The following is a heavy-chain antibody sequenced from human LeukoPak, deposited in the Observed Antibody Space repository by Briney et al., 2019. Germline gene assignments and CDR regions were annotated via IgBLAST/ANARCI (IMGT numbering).Heavy chain of an antibody. Sequence: GGSLRLSCAASGFSFSSEVMHWVRQAPGKGPEYVSTITAGGDQTYDAESVKGRFTISRDNSKGTPYLQMGSLRVEDTAVYYCVRDYSATHAFDYWGQGTLVTVSS. J-gene: IGHJ4*02. V-gene: IGHV3-64*02. CDR2: ITAGGDQT. D-gene: IGHD1-26*01. CDR3: VRDYSATHAFDY. CDR1: GFSFSSEV.